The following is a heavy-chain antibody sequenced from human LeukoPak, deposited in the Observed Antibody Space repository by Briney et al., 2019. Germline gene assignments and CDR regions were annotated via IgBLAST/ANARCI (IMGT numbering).Heavy chain of an antibody. Sequence: GESLKISCKGSGYSFTSYWIGWVRPMPGKGLGWGGIISPGGSDTRSSPSFQGQVTISADKSISTAYLQWSSLKASDTAMYYCARSPIFYDSTDDAFDIWGQGTMVTVSS. D-gene: IGHD3-22*01. CDR2: ISPGGSDT. V-gene: IGHV5-51*01. CDR1: GYSFTSYW. CDR3: ARSPIFYDSTDDAFDI. J-gene: IGHJ3*02.